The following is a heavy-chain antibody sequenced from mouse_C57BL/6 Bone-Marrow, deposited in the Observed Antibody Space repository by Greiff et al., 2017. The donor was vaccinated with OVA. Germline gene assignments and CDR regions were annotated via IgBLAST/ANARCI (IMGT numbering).Heavy chain of an antibody. Sequence: EVQVVESGGGLVKPGGSLKLSCAASGFTFSSYTMSWVRQTPEKRLEWVATISDGGSYTYYPDNVKGRFTISRDNAKNNLYLQMSHLKSEDTAMYYCARSGKVYYFDYWGQGTTLTVSS. D-gene: IGHD4-1*01. CDR3: ARSGKVYYFDY. V-gene: IGHV5-4*01. CDR1: GFTFSSYT. CDR2: ISDGGSYT. J-gene: IGHJ2*01.